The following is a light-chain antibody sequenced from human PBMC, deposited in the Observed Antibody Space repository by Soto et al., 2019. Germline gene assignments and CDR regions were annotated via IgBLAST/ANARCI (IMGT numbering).Light chain of an antibody. CDR3: QMYGGSPLLT. CDR2: GAS. V-gene: IGKV3-20*01. Sequence: EIVLTQSPGTLSLSPGERATLSCRASQSVSGNYLAWYQQKFGQAPRLLIYGASSRATGMPDRFSGSGSGTDFTLTISRVETEYFAVYSCQMYGGSPLLTFGGGTRVEIK. CDR1: QSVSGNY. J-gene: IGKJ4*01.